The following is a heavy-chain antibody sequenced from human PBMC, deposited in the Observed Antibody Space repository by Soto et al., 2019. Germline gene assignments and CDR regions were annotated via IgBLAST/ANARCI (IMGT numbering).Heavy chain of an antibody. Sequence: SETLSLTCTVSGGSISSGDYYCSWIRQPPGKGLEWIGYIYYSGSTYYNPSLKSRVTISVDTSKNQFSLKLSSVTAADTAVYYCARRPREFRWFDPWGQGTLVTVSS. CDR1: GGSISSGDYY. CDR3: ARRPREFRWFDP. D-gene: IGHD2-21*01. CDR2: IYYSGST. V-gene: IGHV4-30-4*01. J-gene: IGHJ5*02.